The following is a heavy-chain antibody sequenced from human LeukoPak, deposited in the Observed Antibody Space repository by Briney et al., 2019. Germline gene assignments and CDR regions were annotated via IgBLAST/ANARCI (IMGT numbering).Heavy chain of an antibody. CDR3: ARDLGTIFGEVD. CDR2: IIPAIGPP. J-gene: IGHJ4*02. CDR1: GGTFHSLT. D-gene: IGHD3-3*01. V-gene: IGHV1-69*08. Sequence: SVKVSCKASGGTFHSLTFSWVRPAPRQGLEWMGWIIPAIGPPNYSQKFQDRVTITADKSTNTAYMELSSLRSEDTAVYYCARDLGTIFGEVDWGQGTLVTVSS.